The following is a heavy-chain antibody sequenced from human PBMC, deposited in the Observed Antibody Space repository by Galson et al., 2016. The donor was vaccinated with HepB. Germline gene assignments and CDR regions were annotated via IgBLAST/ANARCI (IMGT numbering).Heavy chain of an antibody. D-gene: IGHD2-8*02. V-gene: IGHV4-30-2*01. CDR1: GGSISSASYS. CDR3: ARLCPGGFTYYHGMDV. Sequence: TLSLTCAVSGGSISSASYSWSWIRQPPGRGLEWIGYIYPRGSMYFNPSLKSRVTISVDRSKNQFSLKLSSVTAADTAVYYCARLCPGGFTYYHGMDVWGKGTTVTVSS. J-gene: IGHJ6*04. CDR2: IYPRGSM.